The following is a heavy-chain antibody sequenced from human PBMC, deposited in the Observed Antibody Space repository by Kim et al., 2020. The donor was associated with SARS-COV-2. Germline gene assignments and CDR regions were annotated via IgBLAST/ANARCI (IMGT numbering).Heavy chain of an antibody. D-gene: IGHD5-12*01. J-gene: IGHJ4*02. Sequence: GGSLRLSCAASGFTFSSYWMSWVRQAPGKGLEWVANIKQDGSEKYYVDSVKGRFTISRDNAKNSLYLQMNSLRAEDTAVYYCARDLTSWGSGYDLGYWGQGTLVTVSS. CDR2: IKQDGSEK. V-gene: IGHV3-7*03. CDR3: ARDLTSWGSGYDLGY. CDR1: GFTFSSYW.